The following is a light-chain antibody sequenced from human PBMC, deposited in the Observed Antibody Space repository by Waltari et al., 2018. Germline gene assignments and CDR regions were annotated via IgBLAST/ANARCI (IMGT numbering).Light chain of an antibody. CDR1: SSDVGNYNL. CDR2: AGS. V-gene: IGLV2-23*01. Sequence: QSALTQPASVSGSPGQSITISCTGTSSDVGNYNLVSWYQQHPGKAPKLMISAGSKRPSGVSNCFSGSKSGNTAYLTISGLQAEDEADYYCCSYAGSSTYVFGTGTKVTVL. J-gene: IGLJ1*01. CDR3: CSYAGSSTYV.